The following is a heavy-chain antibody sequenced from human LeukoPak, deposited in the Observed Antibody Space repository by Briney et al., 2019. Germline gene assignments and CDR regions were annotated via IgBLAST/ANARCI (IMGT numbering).Heavy chain of an antibody. CDR2: ISGSGGST. CDR1: GFSFSDYW. J-gene: IGHJ4*02. Sequence: GGSLRLSCAASGFSFSDYWMSWVRQAPGKGLEWVSTISGSGGSTYYADSVKGRFTISRDNSKNTLYLQMNSLRAEDTAVYYCAKRAGITMVRGVIPAYYFDYWGQGTLVTVSS. V-gene: IGHV3-23*01. D-gene: IGHD3-10*01. CDR3: AKRAGITMVRGVIPAYYFDY.